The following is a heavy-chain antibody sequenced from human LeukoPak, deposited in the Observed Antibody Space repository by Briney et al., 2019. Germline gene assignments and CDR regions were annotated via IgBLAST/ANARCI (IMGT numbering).Heavy chain of an antibody. CDR2: IYYSGST. CDR3: ARGKYSSSLLDY. D-gene: IGHD6-13*01. J-gene: IGHJ4*02. Sequence: SETLSLTCTVSGGSISSYYWSWIRQPPGKGLEWIGYIYYSGSTNYNPSLKSRVTISVDTSKNQFSLKLSSVTAADTAVYYCARGKYSSSLLDYWGQGTLVTVSS. V-gene: IGHV4-59*01. CDR1: GGSISSYY.